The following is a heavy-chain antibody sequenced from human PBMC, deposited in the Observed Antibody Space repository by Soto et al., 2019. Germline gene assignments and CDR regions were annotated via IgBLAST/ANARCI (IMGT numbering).Heavy chain of an antibody. CDR1: GDSISSPKW. D-gene: IGHD6-19*01. J-gene: IGHJ3*01. V-gene: IGHV4-4*02. CDR3: AYSTGWYRHDV. CDR2: LLHGGTT. Sequence: QVQLQESGPGLVKPSGTLSLTCAVSGDSISSPKWWTWLRQPPGKGLEWIGDLLHGGTTNYNPSLKSRVTSPVDTSQNQFSLNLTSVTAADTDIYYCAYSTGWYRHDVWGQGTSVTVSS.